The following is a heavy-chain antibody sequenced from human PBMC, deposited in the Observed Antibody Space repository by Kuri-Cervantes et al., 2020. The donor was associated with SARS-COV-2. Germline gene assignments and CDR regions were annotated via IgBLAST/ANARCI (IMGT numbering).Heavy chain of an antibody. Sequence: ASVKVSCKASGYTFTSYYMHWVRQAPGQGLEWMGIINPSGGSTSYAQKFQGRVTMTRDTSISTAYMELSRLRSDDTAVYYCARDGEYYYDSSGYFNWFDPWGQGTLVTVSS. J-gene: IGHJ5*02. V-gene: IGHV1-46*01. CDR2: INPSGGST. D-gene: IGHD3-22*01. CDR3: ARDGEYYYDSSGYFNWFDP. CDR1: GYTFTSYY.